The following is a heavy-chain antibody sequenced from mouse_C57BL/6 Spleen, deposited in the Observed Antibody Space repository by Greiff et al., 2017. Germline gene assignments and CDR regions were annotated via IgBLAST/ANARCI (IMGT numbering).Heavy chain of an antibody. D-gene: IGHD1-1*01. CDR1: GYTFTDYY. V-gene: IGHV1-26*01. Sequence: VQLQQSGPELVKPGASVKISCKASGYTFTDYYMNWVKQSHGKSLEWIGDINPNNGGTSYNQKFKGKATLTVDKSSSTAYMELRSLTSEDSAVYYCALNYGSSSYYFDYWGQGTTLTVSS. CDR3: ALNYGSSSYYFDY. J-gene: IGHJ2*01. CDR2: INPNNGGT.